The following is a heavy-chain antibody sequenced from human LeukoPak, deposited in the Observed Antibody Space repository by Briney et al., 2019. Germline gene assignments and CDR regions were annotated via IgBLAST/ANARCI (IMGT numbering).Heavy chain of an antibody. CDR1: NFTSSNAW. Sequence: GGSLRLSCAVSNFTSSNAWMNWVRQAPGKGLEWVGRIKSKIDGGTTDYAAPVKGRFTISRDASKNALYLHMNSLKTEDTAVYYCTTGGNYGDYLMLYWGQETLVTVSS. D-gene: IGHD4-17*01. CDR2: IKSKIDGGTT. V-gene: IGHV3-15*07. CDR3: TTGGNYGDYLMLY. J-gene: IGHJ4*02.